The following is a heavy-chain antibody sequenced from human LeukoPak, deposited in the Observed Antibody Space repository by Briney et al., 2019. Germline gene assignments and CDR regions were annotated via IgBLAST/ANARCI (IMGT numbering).Heavy chain of an antibody. CDR2: ISYDGTTK. CDR1: GFSFSSYA. D-gene: IGHD3-10*01. J-gene: IGHJ4*02. CDR3: ARGGDPVYFDD. V-gene: IGHV3-30*07. Sequence: GGSLRLSCEASGFSFSSYAMHWVRQTPGKGLEWLAVISYDGTTKYYADSVKGRFTISRDRSKNTIFLQMNSLRAEDMAVYYCARGGDPVYFDDWGQGTLVTVSS.